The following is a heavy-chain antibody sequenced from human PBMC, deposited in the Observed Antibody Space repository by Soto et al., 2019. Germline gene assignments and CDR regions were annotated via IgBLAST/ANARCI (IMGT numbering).Heavy chain of an antibody. V-gene: IGHV5-51*01. CDR3: ARSEMATILAIDY. D-gene: IGHD5-12*01. J-gene: IGHJ4*02. CDR1: GYSFTSYW. Sequence: GESLKISCKGSGYSFTSYWIGWVRQMPGKGLEWMGIIYPGDSDTRYSPSFQGQVTISADKSISTAYLQWSSLKASDTTMYYCARSEMATILAIDYWGQGTLVTVSS. CDR2: IYPGDSDT.